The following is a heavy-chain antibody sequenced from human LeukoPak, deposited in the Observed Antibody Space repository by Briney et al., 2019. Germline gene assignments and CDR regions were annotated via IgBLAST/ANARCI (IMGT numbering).Heavy chain of an antibody. CDR3: AKHGVSFGELSTLDY. CDR2: ISTTGGST. D-gene: IGHD3-10*01. V-gene: IGHV3-23*01. Sequence: QPGGSLRLSCATSGFTLTSYAMSWVRQAPGKGLEWVSAISTTGGSTYYADSVKGRFTISRDNSKNTLYLQMNSLRAEDTAVYYCAKHGVSFGELSTLDYWGQGTLVTVSS. CDR1: GFTLTSYA. J-gene: IGHJ4*02.